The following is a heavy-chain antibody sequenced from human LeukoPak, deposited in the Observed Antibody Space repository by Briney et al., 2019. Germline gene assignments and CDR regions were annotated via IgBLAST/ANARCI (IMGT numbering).Heavy chain of an antibody. J-gene: IGHJ3*02. CDR2: RAGST. CDR1: GFTFSSYA. V-gene: IGHV3-23*01. Sequence: PGGSLRLSCAASGFTFSSYAMSWVRQAPGKGLEWVSSRAGSTKYADSVKGRFTISRDNSKNTLYLQMNSLRAEDTAVYYCARSWRYYDSSGYYAFDIWGQGTMVNVSS. D-gene: IGHD3-22*01. CDR3: ARSWRYYDSSGYYAFDI.